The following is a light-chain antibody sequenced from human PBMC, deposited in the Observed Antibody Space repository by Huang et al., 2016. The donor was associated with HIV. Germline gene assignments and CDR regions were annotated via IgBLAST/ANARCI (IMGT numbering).Light chain of an antibody. CDR3: QQLHTYLIT. J-gene: IGKJ5*01. Sequence: AVQVTQSPSSLSASVGDTVIISCRASQDIGTSLAWYQQRTGRAPKLLISAASTLQTGVPSRFSGDSAGTYFTLFITGLQPEDFATYYCQQLHTYLITFGQGTRLDIK. CDR1: QDIGTS. V-gene: IGKV1-13*02. CDR2: AAS.